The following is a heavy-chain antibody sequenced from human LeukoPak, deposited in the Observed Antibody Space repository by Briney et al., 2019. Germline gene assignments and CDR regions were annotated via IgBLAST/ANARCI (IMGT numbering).Heavy chain of an antibody. CDR2: IYPGDSDT. D-gene: IGHD6-13*01. Sequence: GESLKISCKGSGYSFSNYWIAWVRQMPGKGLEWMGIIYPGDSDTRYSPSFQGQVTISADKSISTAYLQWSSLEASDTAMYFCARRGPAAEYFEYWGQGTLVTVSS. J-gene: IGHJ4*02. V-gene: IGHV5-51*01. CDR3: ARRGPAAEYFEY. CDR1: GYSFSNYW.